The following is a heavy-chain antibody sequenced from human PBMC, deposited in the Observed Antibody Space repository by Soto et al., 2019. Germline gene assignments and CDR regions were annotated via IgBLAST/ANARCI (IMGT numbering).Heavy chain of an antibody. CDR2: INPNSGGT. V-gene: IGHV1-2*02. J-gene: IGHJ2*01. Sequence: QVQLVQSGAEVKKPGASVKVSCKASGYTFTGYYMHCVRQAPGQGLEWMGWINPNSGGTNYAQKFQGRVTMTRDTSISTAYMELSRLRSDDTAVYYCAREGAVTIFGVVTWYFDLWGRGTLVTVSS. D-gene: IGHD3-3*01. CDR1: GYTFTGYY. CDR3: AREGAVTIFGVVTWYFDL.